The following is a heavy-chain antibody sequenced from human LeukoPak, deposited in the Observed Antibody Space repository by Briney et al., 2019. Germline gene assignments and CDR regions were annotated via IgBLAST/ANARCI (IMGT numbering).Heavy chain of an antibody. Sequence: GGSLRLSCAVSGFAFGREAMSWVRQSPARGLEWVASISTGGGNTYYAESVKGRFTISTDNSKNTLFLQMNSLRAEDTAVYYCAKDAGYGWGNYEYWYFDLWGRGTLVTVSS. D-gene: IGHD3-10*01. CDR1: GFAFGREA. J-gene: IGHJ2*01. V-gene: IGHV3-23*01. CDR2: ISTGGGNT. CDR3: AKDAGYGWGNYEYWYFDL.